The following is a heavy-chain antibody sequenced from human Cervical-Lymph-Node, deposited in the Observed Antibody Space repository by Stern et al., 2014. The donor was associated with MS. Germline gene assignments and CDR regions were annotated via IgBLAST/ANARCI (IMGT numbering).Heavy chain of an antibody. J-gene: IGHJ4*02. CDR1: GYTLTNYP. D-gene: IGHD5-18*01. Sequence: QVQLVQSGSELKEPGALVKVSCKASGYTLTNYPMNWVRQAPGQGLEWMGWINTNTGNSTYAQGFTGRFVFSLDTPVSTAYLHISSLKAEDTAVYYCARDFVDTAMITRSDYLDSWGQGTLVTVSS. CDR3: ARDFVDTAMITRSDYLDS. CDR2: INTNTGNS. V-gene: IGHV7-4-1*02.